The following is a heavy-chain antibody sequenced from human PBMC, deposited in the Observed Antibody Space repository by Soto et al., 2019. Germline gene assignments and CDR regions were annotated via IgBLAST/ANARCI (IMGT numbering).Heavy chain of an antibody. V-gene: IGHV4-34*01. J-gene: IGHJ6*02. CDR2: INQSGST. CDR3: ATRDSYYGMDF. CDR1: GGSFSGYH. Sequence: SETLSLTCGVYGGSFSGYHCSWIRQAPGKGLEWIGEINQSGSTNYSPSLKSRVTMSVDTSKKQFSLKLSSVIAADTALYYCATRDSYYGMDFWGRGTTVTVSS.